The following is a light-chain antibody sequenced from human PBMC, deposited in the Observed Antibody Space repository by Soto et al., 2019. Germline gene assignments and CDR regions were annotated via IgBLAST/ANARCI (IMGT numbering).Light chain of an antibody. CDR3: QHMRT. J-gene: IGKJ1*01. V-gene: IGKV1-5*01. CDR1: QNINNW. CDR2: DAS. Sequence: DIQMTQSPSTLSASIGDRVTITCRASQNINNWIAWYQQKPGKAPKFLIYDASTLESGVPSRFSGSGFGTEFSLTISSLQPDDFGSYYCQHMRTFGQGTKWIS.